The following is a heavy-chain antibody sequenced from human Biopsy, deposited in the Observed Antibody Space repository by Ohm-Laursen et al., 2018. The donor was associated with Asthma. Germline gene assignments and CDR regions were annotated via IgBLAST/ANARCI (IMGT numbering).Heavy chain of an antibody. V-gene: IGHV3-7*01. CDR1: GFTFGDYW. J-gene: IGHJ5*02. Sequence: SLRLSCTASGFTFGDYWMSWVRQVPGKGLEWVANIKHDGSEKNHVDSLKGRFTISRDNAKNSLYLQMNSLRVEDTAVYYCARDGRWFDPWGQGTLVTVSS. CDR2: IKHDGSEK. CDR3: ARDGRWFDP.